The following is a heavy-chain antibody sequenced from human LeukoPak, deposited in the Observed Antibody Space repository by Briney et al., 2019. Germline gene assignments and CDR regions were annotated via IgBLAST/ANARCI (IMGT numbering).Heavy chain of an antibody. J-gene: IGHJ3*02. D-gene: IGHD3-16*02. Sequence: ASVKVSCKASGYTFTSYDINWVRQATGQGREWMGWMNPNSGNTGYAQKFQGRVTMTRNTSISTAYMELSSLRSEDTAVYYCARGYDYVWGSYRPSDAFDIWGQGTMVTVSS. CDR1: GYTFTSYD. CDR3: ARGYDYVWGSYRPSDAFDI. V-gene: IGHV1-8*01. CDR2: MNPNSGNT.